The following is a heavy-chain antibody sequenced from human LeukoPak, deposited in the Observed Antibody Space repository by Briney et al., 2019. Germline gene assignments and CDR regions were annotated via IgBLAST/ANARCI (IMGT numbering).Heavy chain of an antibody. CDR3: ASDSGRIAAAGSRDY. V-gene: IGHV1-18*01. Sequence: EASVKVSCKASGYTFTSYGIRWVRQAPGQGLEWMGWISAYNGNTNYAQKLQGRVTMTTDTSTSTAYMELRSLRSDDAAVYYCASDSGRIAAAGSRDYWGQGTLVTVSS. J-gene: IGHJ4*02. CDR1: GYTFTSYG. D-gene: IGHD6-13*01. CDR2: ISAYNGNT.